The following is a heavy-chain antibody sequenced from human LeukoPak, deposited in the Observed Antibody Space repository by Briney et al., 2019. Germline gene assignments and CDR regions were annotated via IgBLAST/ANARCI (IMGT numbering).Heavy chain of an antibody. CDR2: ISGSGGNT. Sequence: GGFLRLSCAASGFTVSSNYMSWVRQAPGKGLEWVSAISGSGGNTYYADSVKGRFTISRDNSRTTLYLQMNSLRAEDTAVYYCAKEEAVAVVGTVGFDPWGQGTLVTVSS. J-gene: IGHJ5*02. D-gene: IGHD6-13*01. V-gene: IGHV3-23*01. CDR3: AKEEAVAVVGTVGFDP. CDR1: GFTVSSNY.